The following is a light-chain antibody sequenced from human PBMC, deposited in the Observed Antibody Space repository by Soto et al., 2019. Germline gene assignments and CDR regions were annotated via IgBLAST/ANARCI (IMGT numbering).Light chain of an antibody. J-gene: IGLJ1*01. CDR3: CSYEGTYTSFV. Sequence: QPALAQPRSVSGSPGQSVTISCTGSSSDVGGYNYVSWYQQQPGKAPKLLIYDVTIRTSGVSDRFSGSKSGNTASLTISGLQAEDDADYFCCSYEGTYTSFVFGTGTKVTV. CDR2: DVT. CDR1: SSDVGGYNY. V-gene: IGLV2-11*01.